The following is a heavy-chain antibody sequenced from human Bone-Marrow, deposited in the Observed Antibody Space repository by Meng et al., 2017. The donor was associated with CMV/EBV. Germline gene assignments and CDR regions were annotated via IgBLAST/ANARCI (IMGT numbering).Heavy chain of an antibody. J-gene: IGHJ4*02. V-gene: IGHV5-10-1*01. D-gene: IGHD2-15*01. CDR2: IDPSDSYT. CDR1: GYSFTSYW. CDR3: ARHGRGPYYFDY. Sequence: CKCSGYSFTSYWISWVRQMPGKGLEWMGRIDPSDSYTNYSPSFQGHVTISADKSISTAYLQWSSLKASDTAMYYCARHGRGPYYFDYWGQGTLVTVSS.